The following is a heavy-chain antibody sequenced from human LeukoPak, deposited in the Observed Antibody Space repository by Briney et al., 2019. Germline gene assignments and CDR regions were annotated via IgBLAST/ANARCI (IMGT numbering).Heavy chain of an antibody. D-gene: IGHD6-6*01. V-gene: IGHV4-30-4*08. Sequence: SETLSLTCTVSGGSISSGDYYWSWIRQPPGKGLEWIGYIYYSGSTYYNPSLKSRVTISVDTSKNQFSLKLSSVTAADTAVYYCANGRDSSSIRFDYWGQGTLVTVSS. CDR2: IYYSGST. CDR1: GGSISSGDYY. J-gene: IGHJ4*02. CDR3: ANGRDSSSIRFDY.